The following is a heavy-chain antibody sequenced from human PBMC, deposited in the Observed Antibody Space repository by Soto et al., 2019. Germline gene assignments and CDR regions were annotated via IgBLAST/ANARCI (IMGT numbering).Heavy chain of an antibody. CDR2: INAGNGNT. CDR1: GYTFTGYA. CDR3: ARAVAVPADFDY. Sequence: QVQLVQSGAEEKKPGASVKVSCKASGYTFTGYAVHWVRQAPGQRLEWMGWINAGNGNTKYSQKFQGRVTITRDTSASTAYMELRSLRSEDTAVDYCARAVAVPADFDYWGQGTLVTVSS. J-gene: IGHJ4*02. D-gene: IGHD6-19*01. V-gene: IGHV1-3*05.